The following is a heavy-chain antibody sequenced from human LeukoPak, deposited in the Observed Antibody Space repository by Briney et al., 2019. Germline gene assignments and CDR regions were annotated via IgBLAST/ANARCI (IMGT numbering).Heavy chain of an antibody. CDR1: GYTFTSYD. D-gene: IGHD2-2*01. V-gene: IGHV1-8*01. Sequence: ASVKVSCKASGYTFTSYDINWVRQATGQGLEWMGWMNPNNGNTGSAQKFQGRVTMTRNTSISTAYMELRSLRSDDTAVYYCASKGDGYCRGTICQGAFDIWGQGSMVTVSS. CDR2: MNPNNGNT. CDR3: ASKGDGYCRGTICQGAFDI. J-gene: IGHJ3*02.